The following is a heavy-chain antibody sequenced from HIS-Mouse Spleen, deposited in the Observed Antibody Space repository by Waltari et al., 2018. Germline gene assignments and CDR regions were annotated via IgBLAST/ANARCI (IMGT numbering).Heavy chain of an antibody. Sequence: QVQLVQSGAEVKKPGASVKVSCKASGYTFTSYYMHWVRQAPGQGLEWMGIINPGGSSTSYAQKCQGRVTMTRDTSTSTVYMELSRLRSEDTAVYYCARVGGGQWELLGAALDYWGQGTLVTVSS. J-gene: IGHJ4*02. CDR2: INPGGSST. V-gene: IGHV1-46*03. D-gene: IGHD1-26*01. CDR1: GYTFTSYY. CDR3: ARVGGGQWELLGAALDY.